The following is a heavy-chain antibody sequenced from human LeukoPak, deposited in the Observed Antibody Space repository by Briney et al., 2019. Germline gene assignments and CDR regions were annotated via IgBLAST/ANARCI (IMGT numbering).Heavy chain of an antibody. CDR1: GYTFTSYG. CDR3: ARVLPATAMVTSGADYYYYYYMDV. CDR2: ISAYNGNT. D-gene: IGHD5-18*01. V-gene: IGHV1-18*01. J-gene: IGHJ6*03. Sequence: GASVKVSCKASGYTFTSYGISWVRQAPGQGLEWMGWISAYNGNTNYAQKLQGRVTMTTDTSTSTAYMELRSLRSDDTAVYYCARVLPATAMVTSGADYYYYYYMDVWGEGTTVTVSS.